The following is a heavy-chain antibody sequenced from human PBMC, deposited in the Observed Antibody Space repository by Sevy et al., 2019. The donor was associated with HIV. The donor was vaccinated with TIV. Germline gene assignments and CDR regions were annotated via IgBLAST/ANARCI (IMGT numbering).Heavy chain of an antibody. V-gene: IGHV4-31*03. Sequence: SETLSLTCSVSGAFISSATYYWTWIRQHPGKGLEGIGDISYSGSTYLNPSLKSRVTISLDTSKNQSSLKGSSVTAADTAIYYGAKRAYSGYDLGSKADAFDYWGQGTLVTVSS. CDR3: AKRAYSGYDLGSKADAFDY. D-gene: IGHD5-12*01. CDR1: GAFISSATYY. CDR2: ISYSGST. J-gene: IGHJ4*02.